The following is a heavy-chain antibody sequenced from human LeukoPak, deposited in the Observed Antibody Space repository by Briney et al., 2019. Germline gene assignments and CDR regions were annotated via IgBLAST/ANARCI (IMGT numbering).Heavy chain of an antibody. Sequence: GGSLRLSCAAYGFTFISYAISSVRQAPGKGLEWVSGISGSGGSTYYADSVQGLFTISRDNSKNTLYLQMNSLRAGDTAVYYCAKGINYGSDNFDYWGQGTLVTVSS. J-gene: IGHJ4*02. CDR3: AKGINYGSDNFDY. D-gene: IGHD3-10*01. CDR2: ISGSGGST. V-gene: IGHV3-23*01. CDR1: GFTFISYA.